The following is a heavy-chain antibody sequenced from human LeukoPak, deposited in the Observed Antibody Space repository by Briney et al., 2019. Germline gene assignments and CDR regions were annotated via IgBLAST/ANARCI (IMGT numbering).Heavy chain of an antibody. CDR2: INADNGNT. J-gene: IGHJ4*02. Sequence: ASVKVSCKASGYTFTSYAMHWVRQAPGQRLEWMGWINADNGNTKYSQKFQGRVTITRDTSANTDYMELSSLRSEDTAVYYCVRGGGSPWGQGTLVTVSP. D-gene: IGHD3-16*01. V-gene: IGHV1-3*01. CDR3: VRGGGSP. CDR1: GYTFTSYA.